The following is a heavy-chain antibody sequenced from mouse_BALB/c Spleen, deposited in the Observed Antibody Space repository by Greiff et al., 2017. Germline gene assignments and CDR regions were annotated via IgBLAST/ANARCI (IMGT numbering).Heavy chain of an antibody. J-gene: IGHJ3*01. CDR2: IYPGGGYT. Sequence: QVQLKESGAELVRPGTSVKISCKASGYTFTNYWLGWVKQRPGHGLEWIGDIYPGGGYTNYNEKFKGKATLTADTSSSTAYMQLSSLTSEDSAVYFCARYDYDYDGAWFAYWGQGTLVTVSA. CDR1: GYTFTNYW. V-gene: IGHV1-63*02. CDR3: ARYDYDYDGAWFAY. D-gene: IGHD2-4*01.